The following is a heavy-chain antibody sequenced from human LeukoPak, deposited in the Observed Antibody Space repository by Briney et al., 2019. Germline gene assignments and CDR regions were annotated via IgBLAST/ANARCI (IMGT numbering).Heavy chain of an antibody. V-gene: IGHV3-11*04. J-gene: IGHJ4*02. CDR2: ISSSGSTI. D-gene: IGHD6-13*01. Sequence: GGSLRLSCAASGFTFSDYYMSWIRQAPGKGLEWVSYISSSGSTIYYADSVKGRFTISRDNAKNSLYLQMSSLRAEDTAVYYCATAIKQHPIPYWGQGTLVTVSS. CDR3: ATAIKQHPIPY. CDR1: GFTFSDYY.